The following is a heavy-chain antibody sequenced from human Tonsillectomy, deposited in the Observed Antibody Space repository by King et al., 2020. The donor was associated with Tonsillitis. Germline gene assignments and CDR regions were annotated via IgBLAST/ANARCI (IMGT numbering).Heavy chain of an antibody. V-gene: IGHV3-33*05. D-gene: IGHD3-16*01. J-gene: IGHJ4*02. CDR3: ARDSLQGGYFDY. CDR1: GFTFSTYG. Sequence: VQLVESGGGVVQPGRSLRLSCAASGFTFSTYGMHWVRQAPGKGLEWVAVISYDGNNKYYATSVKGRCTISRENSKNTLYLQKNSLRAEDTAVYYCARDSLQGGYFDYWGQGTLVTVSS. CDR2: ISYDGNNK.